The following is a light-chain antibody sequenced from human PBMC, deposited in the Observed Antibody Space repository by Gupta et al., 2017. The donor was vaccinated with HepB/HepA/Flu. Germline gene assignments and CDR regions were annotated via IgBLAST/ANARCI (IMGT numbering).Light chain of an antibody. J-gene: IGKJ4*01. V-gene: IGKV3-15*01. CDR1: QSVSSN. CDR2: GAS. CDR3: QQYSNWPLT. Sequence: IVMTQSPATLSVSPGERATLSCRASQSVSSNLAWYQQKPGQAPRLLIYGASNRATGIPARFSGSGSGTEFTLTISSLESEDFAVYYCQQYSNWPLTFGEGTKVEIK.